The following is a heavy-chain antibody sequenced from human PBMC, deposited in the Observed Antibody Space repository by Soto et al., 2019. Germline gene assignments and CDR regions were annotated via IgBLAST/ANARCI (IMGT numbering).Heavy chain of an antibody. J-gene: IGHJ4*02. Sequence: EVQLVESGGGLVQPGGSLRLTCAASGFTFRSFDFHWVRQATGKGLEWVATIGTIGDTYYPVSVKGRFTVSRENANSSVSLQMDSLRVGDTAVYFSVRGQEVGPHFFDSWGQGTPVTVSS. V-gene: IGHV3-13*01. CDR3: VRGQEVGPHFFDS. CDR2: IGTIGDT. CDR1: GFTFRSFD.